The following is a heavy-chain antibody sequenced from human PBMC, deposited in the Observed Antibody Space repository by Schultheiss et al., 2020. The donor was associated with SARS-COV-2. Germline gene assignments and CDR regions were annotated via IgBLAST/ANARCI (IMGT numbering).Heavy chain of an antibody. V-gene: IGHV2-70*01. CDR2: IDCDDDK. CDR1: GFSLSTSGMC. J-gene: IGHJ4*02. CDR3: TRMYRRYSGYCSLFDY. Sequence: SGPTLVKPTQTLTLTCTFTGFSLSTSGMCVSWIRQPPGKALEWLALIDCDDDKYYSTSLKTRLTISKYTSKNQVVLTMTNMDPVDTATYYCTRMYRRYSGYCSLFDYRSQGALVTVSS. D-gene: IGHD5-12*01.